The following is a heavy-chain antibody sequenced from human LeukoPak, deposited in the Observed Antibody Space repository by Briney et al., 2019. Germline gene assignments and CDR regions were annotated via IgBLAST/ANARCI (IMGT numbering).Heavy chain of an antibody. CDR1: GFTFSSYG. D-gene: IGHD3-22*01. J-gene: IGHJ4*02. Sequence: GGSLRLSCAASGFTFSSYGMHWVRQAPGKGLEWVAFIRYDGSNKYYAGSVKGRFTISRDNSKNTLYLQMNSLRAEDTAVYYCAKVGDSSGYYPYYFDYWGQGTLVTVSS. V-gene: IGHV3-30*02. CDR3: AKVGDSSGYYPYYFDY. CDR2: IRYDGSNK.